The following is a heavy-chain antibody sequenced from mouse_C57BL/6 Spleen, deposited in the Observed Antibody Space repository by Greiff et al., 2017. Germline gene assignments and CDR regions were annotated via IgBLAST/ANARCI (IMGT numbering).Heavy chain of an antibody. CDR3: ARGGYYGSSYGDLDV. CDR2: IDPNDSAT. D-gene: IGHD1-1*01. V-gene: IGHV1-39*01. Sequence: VQLQQSGPELVKPGASVKISCKASGYSFTDYYMNWVKQSTGKGLEWIGVIDPNDSATSYNQKFKGKATLTVDKSSSTAYMQLNSLTSEDSAVYYCARGGYYGSSYGDLDVWGTGTTVTVSS. CDR1: GYSFTDYY. J-gene: IGHJ1*03.